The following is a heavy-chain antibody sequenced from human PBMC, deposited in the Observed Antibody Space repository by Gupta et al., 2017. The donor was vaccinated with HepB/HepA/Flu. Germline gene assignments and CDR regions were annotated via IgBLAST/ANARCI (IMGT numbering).Heavy chain of an antibody. CDR3: AKGGADGPGVDSYYFNMDV. Sequence: QVQLVESGGGVVQPGKSLRLSCVGSGFIFSNYGMHWVRQAPGKGLEWMAVMSSEGDLKYYADSVRGRFTISRDNSKNTLSLQMNSLRPEDTSVYYCAKGGADGPGVDSYYFNMDVWGKGTTVTVSS. CDR2: MSSEGDLK. D-gene: IGHD5-12*01. J-gene: IGHJ6*03. V-gene: IGHV3-30*18. CDR1: GFIFSNYG.